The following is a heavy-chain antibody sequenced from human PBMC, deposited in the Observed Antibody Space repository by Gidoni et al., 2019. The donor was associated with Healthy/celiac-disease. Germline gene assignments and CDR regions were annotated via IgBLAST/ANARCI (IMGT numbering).Heavy chain of an antibody. J-gene: IGHJ3*02. CDR2: IKSKTDGGTT. Sequence: EVQLVESGGGLVKPGGSLRLSCAASGFTFSNAWMSWVRQAPGKGLEWVGRIKSKTDGGTTDYAAPVKGRFTISRDDSKNTLYLQMNSLKTEDTAVYYCTTATGYSSSWDAFDIWGQGTMVTVSS. D-gene: IGHD6-13*01. V-gene: IGHV3-15*01. CDR3: TTATGYSSSWDAFDI. CDR1: GFTFSNAW.